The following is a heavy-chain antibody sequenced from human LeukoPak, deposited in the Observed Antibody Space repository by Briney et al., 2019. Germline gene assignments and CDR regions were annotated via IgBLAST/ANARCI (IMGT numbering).Heavy chain of an antibody. J-gene: IGHJ3*02. CDR3: ARSSVAAGDAFDI. V-gene: IGHV1-8*01. CDR2: MNPNSGNT. CDR1: GYTFTSYD. D-gene: IGHD6-13*01. Sequence: ASVKVSCKASGYTFTSYDINWVRQATGQGLEWMGWMNPNSGNTGYAQKFQGRVTMTRNTSISTAYMELSSLRSEDTAVYYCARSSVAAGDAFDIWSQGTMVTVSS.